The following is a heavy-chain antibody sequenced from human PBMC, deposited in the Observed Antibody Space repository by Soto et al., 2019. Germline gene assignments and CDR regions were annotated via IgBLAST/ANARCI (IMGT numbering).Heavy chain of an antibody. Sequence: QVQLVQSGAEVKKPGASVKVSCKASGYSFTSHGISWVRQAPGQGLEWMGWISANSGDTNYAQKLQGRVTVTTDTSTSTAYLELRSRRSEDTAVYYCARMVRGSNIDYYHYIDVWGKGTTVTVSS. CDR2: ISANSGDT. J-gene: IGHJ6*03. D-gene: IGHD3-10*01. CDR1: GYSFTSHG. CDR3: ARMVRGSNIDYYHYIDV. V-gene: IGHV1-18*01.